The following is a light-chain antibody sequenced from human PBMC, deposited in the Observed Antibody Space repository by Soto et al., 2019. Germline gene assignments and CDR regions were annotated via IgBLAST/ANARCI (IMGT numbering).Light chain of an antibody. J-gene: IGKJ4*01. CDR2: AAS. CDR1: QTISNT. CDR3: QYYNNWLAT. Sequence: PGERATLSCRASQTISNTLAWYQQKPGQAPRLLIYAASTRATGVSARFSGSGSGTEFTLTISSLQSEDFTIYYCQYYNNWLATFGGGTKVDIK. V-gene: IGKV3-15*01.